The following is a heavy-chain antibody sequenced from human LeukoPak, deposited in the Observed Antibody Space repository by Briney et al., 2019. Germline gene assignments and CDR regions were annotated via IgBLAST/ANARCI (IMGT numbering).Heavy chain of an antibody. CDR1: GGSISSYY. D-gene: IGHD5-18*01. CDR3: ARAGYSYGTGYYFDY. V-gene: IGHV4-59*01. CDR2: IYCTGAT. J-gene: IGHJ4*02. Sequence: SETLSLTCTVSGGSISSYYWSWIRLPPGKGLEWIGYIYCTGATYYNPSLKSRVTISLDTSKNQFSLKLSSVTAADAAVYYCARAGYSYGTGYYFDYWGQGALVTVSS.